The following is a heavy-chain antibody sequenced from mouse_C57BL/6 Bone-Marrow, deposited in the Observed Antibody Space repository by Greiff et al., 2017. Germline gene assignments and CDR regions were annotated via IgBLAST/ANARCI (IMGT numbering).Heavy chain of an antibody. Sequence: EVMLVESGEGLVKPGGSLKLSCAASGFTFSSYAMSWVRQTPEKRLEWVAYISSGGDYIYYADTVKGRFTISRDNARNTLYLQMSSLKSEDTAMYYCTRGGYVPWFAYWGQGTLVTVSA. J-gene: IGHJ3*01. D-gene: IGHD2-2*01. V-gene: IGHV5-9-1*02. CDR3: TRGGYVPWFAY. CDR1: GFTFSSYA. CDR2: ISSGGDYI.